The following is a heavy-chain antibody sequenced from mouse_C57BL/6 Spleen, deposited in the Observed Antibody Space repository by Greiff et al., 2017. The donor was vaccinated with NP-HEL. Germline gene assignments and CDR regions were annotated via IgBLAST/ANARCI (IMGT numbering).Heavy chain of an antibody. CDR1: GYTFTDYY. Sequence: VQLQQSGPELVKPGASVKISCKASGYTFTDYYMNWVKQSHGKSLEWIGDINPNNGGTSYNQKFKGKATLTVDKSSSTAYMELRSLTSEDSAVYYCARPLYGNSFDYWGQGTTLTVSS. J-gene: IGHJ2*01. CDR3: ARPLYGNSFDY. D-gene: IGHD2-10*02. CDR2: INPNNGGT. V-gene: IGHV1-26*01.